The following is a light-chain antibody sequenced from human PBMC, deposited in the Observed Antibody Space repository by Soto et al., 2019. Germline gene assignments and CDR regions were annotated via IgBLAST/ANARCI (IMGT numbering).Light chain of an antibody. J-gene: IGLJ1*01. Sequence: QSVLTQPPSVSGSPGQSVTIACTGTSSDVGGYKYVSWYQQHPGKAPKLMIYEVSNRPSGVSNRFSGSKSGNTASLTISGLQAEDEADYYCSSYSSSSTLVFGTGTKVTVL. CDR3: SSYSSSSTLV. CDR1: SSDVGGYKY. CDR2: EVS. V-gene: IGLV2-14*01.